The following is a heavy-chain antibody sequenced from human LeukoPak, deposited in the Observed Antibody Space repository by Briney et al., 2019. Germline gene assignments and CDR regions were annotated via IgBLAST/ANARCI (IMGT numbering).Heavy chain of an antibody. CDR2: INPNSGGT. V-gene: IGHV1-2*02. CDR3: ARVELELLGAFDI. CDR1: GYTFTSYY. Sequence: GASVKVSCKASGYTFTSYYMHWVRQAPGQGLEWMGWINPNSGGTNYAQKFQGRVTMTRDTSISTAYMELSRLRSDDTAVYYCARVELELLGAFDIWGQGTMVTVSS. J-gene: IGHJ3*02. D-gene: IGHD1-7*01.